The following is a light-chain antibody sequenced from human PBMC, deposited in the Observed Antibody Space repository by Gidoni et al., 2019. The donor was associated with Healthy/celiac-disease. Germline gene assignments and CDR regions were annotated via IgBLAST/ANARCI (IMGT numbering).Light chain of an antibody. V-gene: IGKV1-39*01. Sequence: DIQMPKSPSSLSASVGERVPITCRASQSISSYLNWYQQKPWKAPKLLIYAASSLQSGVPSRFSGSGSGTDFTLTISSLQPEYFATYYCQQSYSTPPYTFGQGTKLEIK. CDR1: QSISSY. CDR3: QQSYSTPPYT. CDR2: AAS. J-gene: IGKJ2*01.